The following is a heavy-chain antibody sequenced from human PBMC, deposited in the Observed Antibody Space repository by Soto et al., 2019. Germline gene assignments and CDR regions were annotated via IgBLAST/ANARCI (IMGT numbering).Heavy chain of an antibody. V-gene: IGHV4-59*01. Sequence: SETLSLTCTVSGGSISSYYWSWIRQPPGKGLEWIGYIYYGGSTNYNPSLKSRVTISVDTSKNQFSLKLSSVTAADTAVYYCARRVASGYSSLNWFGPWGQGTLVTVSS. CDR2: IYYGGST. CDR3: ARRVASGYSSLNWFGP. J-gene: IGHJ5*02. D-gene: IGHD6-13*01. CDR1: GGSISSYY.